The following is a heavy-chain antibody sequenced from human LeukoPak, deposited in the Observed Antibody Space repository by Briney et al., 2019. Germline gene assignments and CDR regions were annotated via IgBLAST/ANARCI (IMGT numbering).Heavy chain of an antibody. V-gene: IGHV1-2*02. D-gene: IGHD3-10*01. CDR2: INPKTGGT. CDR3: ARDGRLTIFVRGIITEGSPPKN. J-gene: IGHJ4*02. Sequence: VASVKVSCKASGYTFTDSYMHWVRQAPGQGLEWMGWINPKTGGTNYAQRFQGRVTMTRDTSTRTAYMELNSLRSDDTAVYYCARDGRLTIFVRGIITEGSPPKNWGQGTLVTVSS. CDR1: GYTFTDSY.